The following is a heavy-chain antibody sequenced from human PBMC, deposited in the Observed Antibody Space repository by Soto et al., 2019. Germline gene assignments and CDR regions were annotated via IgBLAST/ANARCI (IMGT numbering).Heavy chain of an antibody. D-gene: IGHD3-10*01. Sequence: EVQLVESGGGLVQPGGSLRLSCAASGFTFSLYSMSWVRQAPGKGLEWVSYISRSSTGIHYADSVKGRFTISRDDATNSMHLQINILRYGDTAVYYSAFAVTWGLDVWGQGTTVSISS. V-gene: IGHV3-48*02. CDR2: ISRSSTGI. CDR1: GFTFSLYS. CDR3: AFAVTWGLDV. J-gene: IGHJ6*02.